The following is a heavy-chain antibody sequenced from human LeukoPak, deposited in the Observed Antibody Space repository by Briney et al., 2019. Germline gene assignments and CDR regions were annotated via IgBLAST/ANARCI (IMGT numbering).Heavy chain of an antibody. D-gene: IGHD6-13*01. CDR3: ARVVGAAAGTVVPDNWFDP. J-gene: IGHJ5*02. V-gene: IGHV1-2*02. Sequence: ASVKVSCKASGYTFTGYYMHWVRQAPGQGLEWMGWINPNSGGTNYAQKFQGRVTMTRDTSISTAYMELSRLRSDDTAVYYCARVVGAAAGTVVPDNWFDPWGQGTLVTVSS. CDR1: GYTFTGYY. CDR2: INPNSGGT.